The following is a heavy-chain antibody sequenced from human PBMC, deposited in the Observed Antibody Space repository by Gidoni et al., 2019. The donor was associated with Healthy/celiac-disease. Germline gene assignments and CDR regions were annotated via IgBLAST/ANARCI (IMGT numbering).Heavy chain of an antibody. Sequence: EVQLVESGGGLVQPGGSLRLSCAASGFTFSSNWMSWVRQAPGKGLEWVANIKQDGSEKYYVDAVKGRFTISRDNAKNSLYLQMNSLRAEDTAVYYCAREDGYNSRYYVDYWGQGTLVTVSS. V-gene: IGHV3-7*01. CDR3: AREDGYNSRYYVDY. CDR1: GFTFSSNW. D-gene: IGHD5-12*01. J-gene: IGHJ4*02. CDR2: IKQDGSEK.